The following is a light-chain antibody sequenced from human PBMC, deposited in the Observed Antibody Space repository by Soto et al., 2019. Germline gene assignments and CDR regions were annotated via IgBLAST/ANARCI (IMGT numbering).Light chain of an antibody. V-gene: IGKV1-5*03. CDR3: QQYNTYSPT. CDR1: QSISSW. J-gene: IGKJ1*01. Sequence: DIQMTQSPSTLSASVGDRVTITCRASQSISSWLAWYQQKPGKAPHLLIYKASSLESGVPSRFSGSGSGTEFTLTISSLQPDDFAPYYCQQYNTYSPTFGQGTKVDTK. CDR2: KAS.